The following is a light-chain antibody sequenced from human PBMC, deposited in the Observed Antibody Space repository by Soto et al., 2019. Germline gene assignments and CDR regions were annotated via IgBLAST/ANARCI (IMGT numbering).Light chain of an antibody. CDR1: PSVSNS. Sequence: ESVLTQSPATLSLSPGERATLSCRASPSVSNSLAWYQHKPGQAPRLLIYDASNRATGVPTRFSGSGSGTDFTLTISSLQSEDVAVYYCQQYYSNPELTFGGGTKVDIK. CDR2: DAS. CDR3: QQYYSNPELT. V-gene: IGKV3-11*01. J-gene: IGKJ4*01.